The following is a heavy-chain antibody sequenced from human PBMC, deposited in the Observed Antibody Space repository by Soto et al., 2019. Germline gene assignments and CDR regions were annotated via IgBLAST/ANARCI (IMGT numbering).Heavy chain of an antibody. CDR1: GFTFSSYA. Sequence: AGGSLRLSCAASGFTFSSYAMSWGRQAPGKGLEWVSAISGSGGSTYYADSVKGRFTISRDNSENTLYLQMNSLRAEDTAVYYCAKDLSKTGTTFSHFDYWGQGTLVTVSS. V-gene: IGHV3-23*01. J-gene: IGHJ4*02. CDR3: AKDLSKTGTTFSHFDY. D-gene: IGHD1-7*01. CDR2: ISGSGGST.